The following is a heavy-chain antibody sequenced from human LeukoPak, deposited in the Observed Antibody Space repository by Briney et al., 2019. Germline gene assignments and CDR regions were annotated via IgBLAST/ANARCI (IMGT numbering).Heavy chain of an antibody. CDR1: AGSFSGYY. D-gene: IGHD3-10*01. CDR2: INHSGST. V-gene: IGHV4-34*01. Sequence: PSETLSLTCAVYAGSFSGYYWSWIRQPPGKGLEWIGEINHSGSTSYNPSLKSRVTISVDTSKNQFSLKLSSLTAADTPVYYFAILXGQLXFDYWGXGTLVTVSS. J-gene: IGHJ4*02. CDR3: AILXGQLXFDY.